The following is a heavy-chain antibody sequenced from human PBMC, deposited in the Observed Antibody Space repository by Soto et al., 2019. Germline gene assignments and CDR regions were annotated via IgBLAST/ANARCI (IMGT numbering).Heavy chain of an antibody. D-gene: IGHD2-15*01. J-gene: IGHJ6*02. CDR3: ARDRSIVVVGADYYYGMDV. CDR2: ISYDGSNK. V-gene: IGHV3-30-3*01. CDR1: GFTFSSYA. Sequence: QVQLVESGGGVVQPGRSLRLSCAASGFTFSSYAMHWVRQAPGKGLEWVAVISYDGSNKYYADSVKGRFTISRDNSKNTLYLQMNSLRAEDTAVYYCARDRSIVVVGADYYYGMDVWGQGTTVTVSS.